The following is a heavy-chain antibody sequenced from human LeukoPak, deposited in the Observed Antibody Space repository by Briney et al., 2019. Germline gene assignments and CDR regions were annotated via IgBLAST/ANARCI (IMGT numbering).Heavy chain of an antibody. D-gene: IGHD2-8*01. J-gene: IGHJ5*02. CDR1: GGSVSSWY. CDR3: AQNGQSGFSFDP. V-gene: IGHV4-59*02. CDR2: IYDSGNT. Sequence: SETLSLTCTVSGGSVSSWYWSWIRQPPGKGLEWIGYIYDSGNTNYNPSLKSRVTISIDTSKNQFSLRLTPVTAADTAVYYCAQNGQSGFSFDPWGQGTLVTVSS.